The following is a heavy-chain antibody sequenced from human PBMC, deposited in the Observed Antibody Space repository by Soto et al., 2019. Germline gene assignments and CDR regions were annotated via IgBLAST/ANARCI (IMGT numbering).Heavy chain of an antibody. CDR1: GYTLTSYY. Sequence: QVQLVQSGAEVKKPGASVKVSCKASGYTLTSYYMHWVRQAPGQGLEWMGIINPSGGSTSYAQKFQGRVTMTRDTSTSTVYMELSSLRSEDTAVYYCARDRGYDFWSGQYYYYYYGMDVWGQGTTVTVSS. CDR2: INPSGGST. J-gene: IGHJ6*02. V-gene: IGHV1-46*01. CDR3: ARDRGYDFWSGQYYYYYYGMDV. D-gene: IGHD3-3*01.